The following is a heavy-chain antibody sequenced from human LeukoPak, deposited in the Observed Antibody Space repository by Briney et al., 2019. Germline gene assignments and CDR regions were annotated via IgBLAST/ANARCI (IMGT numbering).Heavy chain of an antibody. J-gene: IGHJ4*02. CDR2: INPNSGGT. D-gene: IGHD3-10*01. Sequence: VASMKVSCKASGYTFTGYYIHWLRQDPGQGLEWMGFINPNSGGTNYAQKFQGRVTMTRDTSISTAYMELSSLTSDDTAVYYCARDLEGYHYGSGNYPQWGQGTLITVSS. V-gene: IGHV1-2*02. CDR3: ARDLEGYHYGSGNYPQ. CDR1: GYTFTGYY.